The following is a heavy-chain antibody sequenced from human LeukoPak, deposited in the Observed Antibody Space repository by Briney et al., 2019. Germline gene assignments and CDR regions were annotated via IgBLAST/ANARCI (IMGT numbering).Heavy chain of an antibody. J-gene: IGHJ4*02. CDR1: GFTFSSYG. CDR2: ISYDGSNK. D-gene: IGHD6-19*01. Sequence: GGSLRLSCAASGFTFSSYGMHWVRQAPGKGLEWVAVISYDGSNKYYADSVKGRFTISRDNSKNTLYLQMNSLRAEDTAVYYCARDQTDRSGWSRSSYYFDYWGQGTLVTVSS. CDR3: ARDQTDRSGWSRSSYYFDY. V-gene: IGHV3-30*03.